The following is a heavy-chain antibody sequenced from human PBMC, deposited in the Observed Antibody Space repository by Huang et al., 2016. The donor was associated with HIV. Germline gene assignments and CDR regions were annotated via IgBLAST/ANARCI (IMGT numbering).Heavy chain of an antibody. CDR3: ARHREGPVAYYSGWGSHLNYMDV. Sequence: QLLLQESGPGLVKPSEALALTCAVSGGSIRSSDYHWGWIRQPPGKGLEWIGSIYYKGSTHYSPSLKSRVTIAVDTSKNLFFLNLTSMTAADTAVYYCARHREGPVAYYSGWGSHLNYMDVWGRGRTVVVS. J-gene: IGHJ6*03. V-gene: IGHV4-39*01. CDR2: IYYKGST. CDR1: GGSIRSSDYH. D-gene: IGHD3-10*01.